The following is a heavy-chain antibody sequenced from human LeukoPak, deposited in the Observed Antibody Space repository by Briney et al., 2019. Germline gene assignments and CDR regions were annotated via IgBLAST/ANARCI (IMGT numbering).Heavy chain of an antibody. CDR3: ARLGSWNDDPTFDY. J-gene: IGHJ4*02. CDR2: INPSGGST. CDR1: GYTFTSYG. D-gene: IGHD1-1*01. V-gene: IGHV1-46*01. Sequence: ASVKVSCKASGYTFTSYGISWVRQAPGQGLEWMGIINPSGGSTSYAQKFQGRVTMTRDTSTSTVYMELSSLRSEDTAVYYCARLGSWNDDPTFDYWGQGTLVTVSS.